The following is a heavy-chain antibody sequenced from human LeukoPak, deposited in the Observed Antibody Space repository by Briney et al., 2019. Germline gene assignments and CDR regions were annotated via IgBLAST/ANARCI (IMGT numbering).Heavy chain of an antibody. D-gene: IGHD2-2*02. Sequence: GGSLRLSCAASGFTFSDYGMHWVRQAPGRGLEWVAFIRYDGTNKYYADSVKGRFTISRDNSKNTLYLQMNSLRAEDTTVYYCAKGYCGSTTCYTGFDYWGQGTLVTVSS. J-gene: IGHJ4*02. V-gene: IGHV3-30*02. CDR1: GFTFSDYG. CDR3: AKGYCGSTTCYTGFDY. CDR2: IRYDGTNK.